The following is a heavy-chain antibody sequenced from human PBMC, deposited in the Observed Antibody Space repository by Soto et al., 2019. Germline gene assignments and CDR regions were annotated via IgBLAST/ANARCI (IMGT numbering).Heavy chain of an antibody. CDR2: ISAYNGNT. D-gene: IGHD1-26*01. V-gene: IGHV1-18*04. Sequence: VASVKVSCKASGYTFTSYGISRVRQAPGQGLEWMGWISAYNGNTNYAQKLQGRVTMTTDTSTSTAYMELRSLRSDDTAVYYCASGALHNPWFDPWGQGTLVTVSS. CDR1: GYTFTSYG. J-gene: IGHJ5*02. CDR3: ASGALHNPWFDP.